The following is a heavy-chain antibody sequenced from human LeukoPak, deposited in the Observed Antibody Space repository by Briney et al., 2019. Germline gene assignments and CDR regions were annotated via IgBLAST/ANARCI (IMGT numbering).Heavy chain of an antibody. CDR3: ARVRYNWNYVDF. CDR1: GYILTNYA. D-gene: IGHD1-20*01. V-gene: IGHV1-69*13. Sequence: SVTVSFTASGYILTNYAMNWVRQAPGQGLEWMGGIIPIFRTANYAQKFQGRVTITADESTSTAYMELSSLRSEDTAVYYCARVRYNWNYVDFWGQGTLVTVSS. CDR2: IIPIFRTA. J-gene: IGHJ4*02.